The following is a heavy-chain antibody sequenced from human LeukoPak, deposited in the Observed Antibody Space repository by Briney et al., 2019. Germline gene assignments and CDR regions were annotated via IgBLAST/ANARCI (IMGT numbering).Heavy chain of an antibody. J-gene: IGHJ5*02. D-gene: IGHD1-26*01. CDR3: ARQVGYRWFDP. V-gene: IGHV4-59*08. CDR1: GGSTSNYY. Sequence: SETLSLTCTVSGGSTSNYYWSWIRQPPGKGLEWIGYIYVSGSPNYNPSLKSRVTISVDTSKNQFSLKLSSVTAADTAVYYCARQVGYRWFDPWGQGTLVTVSS. CDR2: IYVSGSP.